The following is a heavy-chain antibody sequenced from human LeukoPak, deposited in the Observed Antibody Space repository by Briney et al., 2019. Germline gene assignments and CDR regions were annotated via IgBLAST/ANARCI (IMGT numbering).Heavy chain of an antibody. D-gene: IGHD3-22*01. CDR3: ARGSPIRTYYYDSSGYPFDY. Sequence: PGGSLRLSCTASGFTFSSYSMNWVGPAPGKRLEWVSSISSSSSYIYYADSVKGRFTISRDNAKNSLYLQMNSLRAEDTAVYYCARGSPIRTYYYDSSGYPFDYWGQGTLVTVSS. J-gene: IGHJ4*02. CDR2: ISSSSSYI. CDR1: GFTFSSYS. V-gene: IGHV3-21*01.